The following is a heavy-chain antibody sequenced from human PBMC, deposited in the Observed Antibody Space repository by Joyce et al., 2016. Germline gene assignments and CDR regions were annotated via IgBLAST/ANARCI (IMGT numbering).Heavy chain of an antibody. D-gene: IGHD6-25*01. V-gene: IGHV3-30*18. CDR3: AKILTAGYSSGWFLDY. J-gene: IGHJ4*02. CDR1: GLTLSNYG. CDR2: SSYDGDYK. Sequence: QVQLVASGGGVVQPGRSLRLSCTASGLTLSNYGVHWVRQAPGKGLEWVAVSSYDGDYKYYSDSVKGRFTISRDNSRDTLFLEMNSLRAEDTAVYYCAKILTAGYSSGWFLDYWGQGTLVTVSS.